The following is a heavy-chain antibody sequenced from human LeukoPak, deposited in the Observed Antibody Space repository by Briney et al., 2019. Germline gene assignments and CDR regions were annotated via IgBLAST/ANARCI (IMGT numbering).Heavy chain of an antibody. V-gene: IGHV3-66*01. J-gene: IGHJ4*02. CDR1: GFTVSDNY. CDR3: ARDFMATITDY. CDR2: IYSGGST. Sequence: GGSLRLSCAASGFTVSDNYMSWVRQAPGKGLEWVSVIYSGGSTYYADSVKGRFTISRDNSKNTLYLQMNSLRAEDTAVYYCARDFMATITDYWGQGTLVSVSS. D-gene: IGHD5-24*01.